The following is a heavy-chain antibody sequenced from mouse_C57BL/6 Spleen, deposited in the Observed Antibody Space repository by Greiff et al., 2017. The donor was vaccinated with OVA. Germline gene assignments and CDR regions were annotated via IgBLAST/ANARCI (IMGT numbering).Heavy chain of an antibody. CDR1: GYTFTSYT. D-gene: IGHD5-1*01. CDR2: INPSSGYT. V-gene: IGHV1-4*01. J-gene: IGHJ1*03. CDR3: ARGSNWYFDV. Sequence: QVQLQQSGAELARPGASVKMSCKASGYTFTSYTMHWVKQRPGQGLEWIGYINPSSGYTKYNQKFKDKATLTADKSSSTAYMQLRSLTSEDSAVDYCARGSNWYFDVWGTGTTVTVSS.